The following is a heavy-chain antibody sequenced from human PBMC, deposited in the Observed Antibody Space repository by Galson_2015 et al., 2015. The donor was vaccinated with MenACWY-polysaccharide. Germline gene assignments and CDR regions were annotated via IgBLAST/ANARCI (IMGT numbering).Heavy chain of an antibody. CDR2: IYPGDSDT. V-gene: IGHV5-51*01. Sequence: QSGAEVKKPGESLKISCKGSGYSFTNYWIGWVRQMPGKGLEWMGIIYPGDSDTRYSPSFQGQVTISADKSTSTAYLQWSSLKASDTAMYYGARFYRDSGSYYRWKCLDYWGQGTLVTVSS. J-gene: IGHJ4*02. CDR3: ARFYRDSGSYYRWKCLDY. CDR1: GYSFTNYW. D-gene: IGHD3-10*01.